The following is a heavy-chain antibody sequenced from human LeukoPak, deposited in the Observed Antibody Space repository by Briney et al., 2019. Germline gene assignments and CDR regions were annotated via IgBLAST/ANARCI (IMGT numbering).Heavy chain of an antibody. V-gene: IGHV3-23*01. D-gene: IGHD3-10*01. Sequence: GGSLRHSCAASGFTFSSYAMSWVRQAPGKGLESVSAISGSGGSTYYADSVKGRFTISRDNSKNTLYLQMNSLRAEDTAVYYCAKVRAAWDYYYYMDVWGKGTTVTVSS. CDR2: ISGSGGST. CDR1: GFTFSSYA. J-gene: IGHJ6*03. CDR3: AKVRAAWDYYYYMDV.